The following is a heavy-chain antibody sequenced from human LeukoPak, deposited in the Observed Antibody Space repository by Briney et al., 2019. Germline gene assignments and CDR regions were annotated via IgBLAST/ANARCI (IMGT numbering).Heavy chain of an antibody. V-gene: IGHV3-33*01. CDR1: GFTFSSYG. CDR2: IWYDGSNK. D-gene: IGHD2-8*01. Sequence: SGGSLRLSCAASGFTFSSYGMHWVRQAPGKGLEWVAVIWYDGSNKYYADSVKGRFTISRDNSKNTLYLQMNSLRAEDTAVYYCVRIPNNAGFPNWFDPWGQGTLVIVSS. CDR3: VRIPNNAGFPNWFDP. J-gene: IGHJ5*02.